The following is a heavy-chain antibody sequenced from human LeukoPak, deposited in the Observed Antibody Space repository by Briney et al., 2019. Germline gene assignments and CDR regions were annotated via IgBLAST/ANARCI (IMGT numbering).Heavy chain of an antibody. J-gene: IGHJ4*02. V-gene: IGHV1-18*01. CDR2: ISAYNGNT. CDR1: GYTFTSYG. D-gene: IGHD3-10*01. Sequence: ASVKVSCKASGYTFTSYGISWVRQAPGQGLEWMGWISAYNGNTNYAQKFQGRVTMTTDTSTSTAYMELSSLRSEDTAVYYCARGSFRRSNFDYWGQGTLVTVSS. CDR3: ARGSFRRSNFDY.